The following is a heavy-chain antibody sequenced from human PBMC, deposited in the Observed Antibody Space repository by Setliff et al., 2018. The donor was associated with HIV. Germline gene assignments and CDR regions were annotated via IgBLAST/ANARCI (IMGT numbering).Heavy chain of an antibody. D-gene: IGHD3-10*01. J-gene: IGHJ6*03. CDR1: GGFVSRSSYY. Sequence: SETLSLTCTVSGGFVSRSSYYWGWIRQPPGKGLEWIGSIYYSGSPYYNPSLKSRVTISVDTSRHQFSLKLSSVTAADTAVYYCARQSRITMVRGVYGAGDYYMDVWGKGTTVTVS. CDR2: IYYSGSP. CDR3: ARQSRITMVRGVYGAGDYYMDV. V-gene: IGHV4-39*01.